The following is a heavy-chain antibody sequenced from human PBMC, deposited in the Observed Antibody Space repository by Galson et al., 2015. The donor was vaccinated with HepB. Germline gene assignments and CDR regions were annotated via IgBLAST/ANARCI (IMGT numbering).Heavy chain of an antibody. Sequence: SLRLSCAASGFTFSSYAMSWVRQAPGKGLEWVSAISGSGGSTYYADSVKGRFTISRDNSKNTLYLQMNSLRAEDTAVYYCAKDPHRVPDWDYYFDYWGQGTLVTVSS. D-gene: IGHD3/OR15-3a*01. CDR2: ISGSGGST. J-gene: IGHJ4*02. CDR1: GFTFSSYA. V-gene: IGHV3-23*01. CDR3: AKDPHRVPDWDYYFDY.